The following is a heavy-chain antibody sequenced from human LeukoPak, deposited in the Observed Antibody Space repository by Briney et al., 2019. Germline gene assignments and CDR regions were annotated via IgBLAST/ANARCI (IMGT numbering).Heavy chain of an antibody. Sequence: GGSLRLSCAASGFTFSSYAMHWVRQAPGKGLEWVAVTSYDGSNKYYADSVKGRFTISRDNSKNTLYLQMNSLRAEDTAVYYCARDVRYCSSTSCYAGSYYYGMDVWGKGTTVTVSS. CDR2: TSYDGSNK. CDR1: GFTFSSYA. V-gene: IGHV3-30*04. J-gene: IGHJ6*04. CDR3: ARDVRYCSSTSCYAGSYYYGMDV. D-gene: IGHD2-2*01.